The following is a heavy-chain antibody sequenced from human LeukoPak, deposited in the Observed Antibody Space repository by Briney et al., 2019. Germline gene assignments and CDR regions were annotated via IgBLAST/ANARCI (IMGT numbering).Heavy chain of an antibody. Sequence: KPSQTLSLTCTVSGDSISSGGYYWSWIRQHPGKGLEWIGYIHYSGSNYYNPSLKSRLTISVDTSKNQLSLRLSSVTAADTAVYYCARAPPPFSSSNFDYWGQGTLVTVSS. CDR1: GDSISSGGYY. D-gene: IGHD6-6*01. V-gene: IGHV4-31*03. CDR2: IHYSGSN. CDR3: ARAPPPFSSSNFDY. J-gene: IGHJ4*02.